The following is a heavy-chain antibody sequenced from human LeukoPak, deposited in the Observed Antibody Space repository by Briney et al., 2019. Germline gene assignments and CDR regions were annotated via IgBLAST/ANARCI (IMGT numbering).Heavy chain of an antibody. V-gene: IGHV3-21*01. J-gene: IGHJ4*02. CDR2: ISSSSSYI. D-gene: IGHD5-18*01. CDR1: GFTFSSYS. CDR3: ARDWGASSGYTDY. Sequence: GGSLRLSCAASGFTFSSYSMNWVRQAPGKGLEWVSSISSSSSYIYYADSVKGRFTISRDNAKNSLYLQMNSLRAEDTAVYYRARDWGASSGYTDYWGQGTLVTVSS.